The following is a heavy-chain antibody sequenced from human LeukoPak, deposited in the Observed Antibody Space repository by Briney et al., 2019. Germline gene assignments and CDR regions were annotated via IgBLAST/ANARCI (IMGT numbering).Heavy chain of an antibody. D-gene: IGHD2-15*01. CDR3: ARSPTGGSPFFDY. V-gene: IGHV4-59*01. Sequence: SEPLSLTCTVSGGSISTYYWSWIRQPPGKGLEWIGYIYYSGGTNYNPSLKSRLTISVGTSKNQFSLRLSSVTAADTAVYYCARSPTGGSPFFDYWGQGTLVTVSS. CDR1: GGSISTYY. J-gene: IGHJ4*02. CDR2: IYYSGGT.